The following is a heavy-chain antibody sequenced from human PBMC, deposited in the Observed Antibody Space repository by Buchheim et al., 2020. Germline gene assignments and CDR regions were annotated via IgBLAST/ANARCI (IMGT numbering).Heavy chain of an antibody. D-gene: IGHD2-15*01. CDR2: ISYDGSNK. CDR3: AKDKRTDYCSGGSCHSAVSGMDV. CDR1: GFTFSSYG. J-gene: IGHJ6*02. Sequence: QVQLVESGGGVVQPGRSLRLSCAASGFTFSSYGMHWVRQAPGKGLEWVAVISYDGSNKYYADSVKGRFTISRDNSKNTLYLQMNSLRAEDTAVYYCAKDKRTDYCSGGSCHSAVSGMDVWGQGTT. V-gene: IGHV3-30*18.